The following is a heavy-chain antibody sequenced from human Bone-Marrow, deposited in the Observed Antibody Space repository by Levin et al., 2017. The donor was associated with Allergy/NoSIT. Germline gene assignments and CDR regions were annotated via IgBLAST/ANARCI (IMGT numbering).Heavy chain of an antibody. J-gene: IGHJ6*02. CDR3: ARKGRLNCSSTSCPRNYYDYGMDG. CDR1: GGSISSSNW. V-gene: IGHV4-4*02. D-gene: IGHD2-2*01. Sequence: PSETLSLTCAVSGGSISSSNWWSWVRQPPGKGLEWIGEIYHSGSTNYNPSLKSRVTISVDKSKNQFSLKLSSVTAADTAVYYCARKGRLNCSSTSCPRNYYDYGMDGWGQGTTVTVSS. CDR2: IYHSGST.